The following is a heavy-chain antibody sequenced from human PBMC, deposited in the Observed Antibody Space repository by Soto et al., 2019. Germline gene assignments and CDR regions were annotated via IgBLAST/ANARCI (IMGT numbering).Heavy chain of an antibody. V-gene: IGHV1-69*06. CDR1: GGTFSSYA. J-gene: IGHJ5*02. CDR3: ARNIWQLGDEYWFDP. Sequence: SVKVSCKASGGTFSSYAISWVRQAPGQGLEWMGGIIPIFGTANYAQKFQGRVTITADKSTSTAYMELSSLRSEDTAVCYCARNIWQLGDEYWFDPWGQGTLVTVSS. D-gene: IGHD6-6*01. CDR2: IIPIFGTA.